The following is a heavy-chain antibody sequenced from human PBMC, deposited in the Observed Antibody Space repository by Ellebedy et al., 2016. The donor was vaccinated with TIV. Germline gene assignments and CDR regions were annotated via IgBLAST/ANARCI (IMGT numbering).Heavy chain of an antibody. V-gene: IGHV1-46*01. CDR3: ARGPITMIAFDP. D-gene: IGHD3-22*01. CDR1: GYTFTSYS. Sequence: ASVKVSCKASGYTFTSYSMHWVRQAPGQGLEWMGIINPSGGTTNYAQKFQGRVTITADESTSTAYMELSSLRSEDTAVYYCARGPITMIAFDPWGQGTLVTVSS. J-gene: IGHJ5*02. CDR2: INPSGGTT.